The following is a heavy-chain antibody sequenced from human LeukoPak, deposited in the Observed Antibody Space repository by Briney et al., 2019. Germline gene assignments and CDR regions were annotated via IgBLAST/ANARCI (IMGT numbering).Heavy chain of an antibody. CDR2: IYYSGST. J-gene: IGHJ6*03. CDR1: GDSISSSSYY. V-gene: IGHV4-39*07. Sequence: SETLSLTCTVSGDSISSSSYYWGWIRQPPGKGLEWIGSIYYSGSTYYNPSLKSRVTISVDTSKNQFSLKLSSVTAADTAVYYCARGNSGYYYYMDVWGKGTTVTVSS. D-gene: IGHD5-12*01. CDR3: ARGNSGYYYYMDV.